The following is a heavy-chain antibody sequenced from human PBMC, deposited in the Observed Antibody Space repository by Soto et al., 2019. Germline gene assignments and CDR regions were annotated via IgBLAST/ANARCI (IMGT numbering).Heavy chain of an antibody. J-gene: IGHJ4*02. CDR1: GYTFNSYG. D-gene: IGHD5-12*01. Sequence: PGGSLRLSCAASGYTFNSYGMHWVRQAPGKGLEWVALISYDGSIKHYADSVRGRFTISRDNSKNTVYLQMNSLRAEDTAVYYCAKVMYSGYSFRHYFDYWGQGTLVTVSS. CDR3: AKVMYSGYSFRHYFDY. CDR2: ISYDGSIK. V-gene: IGHV3-30*18.